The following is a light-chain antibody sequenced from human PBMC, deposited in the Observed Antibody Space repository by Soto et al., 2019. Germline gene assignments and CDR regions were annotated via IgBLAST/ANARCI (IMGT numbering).Light chain of an antibody. Sequence: DTQMTQSPSYLSASVGDRISITCRASQTASNYVNWYQQKPGKSHPLLISATSTIQSGVPSRFRGSGSGTDFTLTITSLQPEDFATYYCQQTDTTPRTFGQATKVAIK. CDR2: ATS. V-gene: IGKV1-39*01. J-gene: IGKJ1*01. CDR1: QTASNY. CDR3: QQTDTTPRT.